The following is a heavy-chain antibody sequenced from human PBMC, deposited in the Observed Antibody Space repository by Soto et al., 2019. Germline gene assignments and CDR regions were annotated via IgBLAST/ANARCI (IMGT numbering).Heavy chain of an antibody. D-gene: IGHD3-22*01. CDR3: ARAYYDSSGYFPSNWFDP. CDR2: IYHSGST. CDR1: GGSISSSNW. J-gene: IGHJ5*02. Sequence: SETLSLTCAVSGGSISSSNWWSWVRQPPGKGLEWIGEIYHSGSTNYNPSLKSRVTISVDKPKNQFSLKLSSVTAADTAVYYCARAYYDSSGYFPSNWFDPWGQGTLVTVSS. V-gene: IGHV4-4*02.